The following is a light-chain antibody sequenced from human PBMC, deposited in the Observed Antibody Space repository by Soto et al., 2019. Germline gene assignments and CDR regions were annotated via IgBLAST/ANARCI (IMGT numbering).Light chain of an antibody. Sequence: QSVLTQPASVSGSPGQSITISCTGTSSDVGAYNYVSWYRQDAGKAPKLMIYDVSNRPSGVSDRFSGSKSGNTASLTISGLQADDDADYYCCAYTTSSTVLFGGGTQLTVL. J-gene: IGLJ7*01. V-gene: IGLV2-14*01. CDR3: CAYTTSSTVL. CDR2: DVS. CDR1: SSDVGAYNY.